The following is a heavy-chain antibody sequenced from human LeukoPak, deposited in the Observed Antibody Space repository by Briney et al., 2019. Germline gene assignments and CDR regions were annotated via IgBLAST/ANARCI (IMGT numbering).Heavy chain of an antibody. V-gene: IGHV3-23*01. CDR1: GFSFSSYA. D-gene: IGHD2-2*01. CDR2: LSDSGLST. CDR3: AKLPRGYCSSASCPNWFDS. Sequence: GGSLRLSCAASGFSFSSYAMSWVRQAPGQGLMWVSALSDSGLSTYNADSVEGRFAVSRDNSKNTVYLQMNSLRAEDTAVYYCAKLPRGYCSSASCPNWFDSWGQGTRVTVSS. J-gene: IGHJ5*01.